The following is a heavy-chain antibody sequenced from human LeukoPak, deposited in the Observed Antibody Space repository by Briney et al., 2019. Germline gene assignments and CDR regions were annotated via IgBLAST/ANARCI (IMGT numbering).Heavy chain of an antibody. D-gene: IGHD6-13*01. Sequence: PGGSLRLSCAASGFTFSSYAMHWVRQAPGKGLEWVSSISSSSSYIYYADSVKGRFTISRDNSKNTLYLQMNSLRAEDTAVYYCARYRAAAGVDYWGQGTLVTVSS. V-gene: IGHV3-21*01. CDR1: GFTFSSYA. J-gene: IGHJ4*02. CDR2: ISSSSSYI. CDR3: ARYRAAAGVDY.